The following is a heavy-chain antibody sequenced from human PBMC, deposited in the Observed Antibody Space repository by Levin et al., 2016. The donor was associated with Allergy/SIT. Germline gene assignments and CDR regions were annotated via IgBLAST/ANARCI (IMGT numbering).Heavy chain of an antibody. CDR2: ITGYNGNK. CDR1: GYNFISYA. Sequence: ASVKVSCKTSGYNFISYAISWVRQAPGQGLECMGWITGYNGNKKYAQNFQDRVTMTTDTSTSTAYMELGSLKSDDTAVYYCARDIRNFDYWGQGTLVTVSS. V-gene: IGHV1-18*01. CDR3: ARDIRNFDY. J-gene: IGHJ4*02. D-gene: IGHD1-14*01.